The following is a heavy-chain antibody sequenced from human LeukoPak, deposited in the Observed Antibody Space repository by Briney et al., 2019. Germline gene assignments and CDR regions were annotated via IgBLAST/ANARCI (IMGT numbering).Heavy chain of an antibody. J-gene: IGHJ4*02. CDR2: ISYDGSSK. V-gene: IGHV3-30*03. Sequence: GGSLRLPCAVSGFTFSSYSMNWVRQAPGKGLEWVAVISYDGSSKYYADSVKGRFTISRDNSKNTLYLQMNSLRAEDTAVYYCARDRNLDYWGQGTLVTVSS. CDR3: ARDRNLDY. CDR1: GFTFSSYS.